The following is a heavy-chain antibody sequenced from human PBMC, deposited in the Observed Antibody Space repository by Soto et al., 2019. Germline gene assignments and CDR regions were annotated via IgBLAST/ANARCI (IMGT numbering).Heavy chain of an antibody. CDR3: ARDAYYDFWSGYDGPLFDY. CDR2: IWYDGSNK. V-gene: IGHV3-33*01. Sequence: GGSLRLSCAASGFTFSSYGMHWVRQAPGKGLEWVAVIWYDGSNKYYADSVKGRFTISRDNSKNTLYLQMNSLRAEDTAVYYCARDAYYDFWSGYDGPLFDYWGQGPLVTVS. D-gene: IGHD3-3*01. J-gene: IGHJ4*02. CDR1: GFTFSSYG.